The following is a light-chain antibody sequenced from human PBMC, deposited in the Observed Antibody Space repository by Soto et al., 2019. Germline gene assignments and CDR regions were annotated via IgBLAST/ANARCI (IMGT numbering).Light chain of an antibody. CDR1: ESIXRS. CDR2: XAS. J-gene: IGKJ1*01. V-gene: IGKV3-11*01. Sequence: FKKLAVALSLSACESATLPCRASESIXRSFVWYQARPGQAPRTLNSXASNRATGIPARFSGSGCGTDFTLTISMLAPEHVAVYKCLQRFHSHRLGRGTKVDIK. CDR3: LQRFHSHR.